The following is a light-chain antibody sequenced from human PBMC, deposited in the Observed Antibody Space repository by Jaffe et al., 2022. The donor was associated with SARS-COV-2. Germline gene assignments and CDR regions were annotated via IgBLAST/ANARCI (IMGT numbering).Light chain of an antibody. CDR2: SDI. CDR1: NIGSNS. CDR3: QVWDGSSDHYV. V-gene: IGLV3-21*04. J-gene: IGLJ1*01. Sequence: SYVLTQPPSVSVAPGQTASITCGGNNIGSNSVHWYQQKPGQAPLLVIYSDIDRPSGVPERFSGSNSGNTATLTISRVEAGDEADYYCQVWDGSSDHYVFGTGTKVTVL.